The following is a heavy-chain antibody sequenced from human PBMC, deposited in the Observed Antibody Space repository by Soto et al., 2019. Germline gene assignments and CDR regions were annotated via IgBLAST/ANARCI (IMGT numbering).Heavy chain of an antibody. V-gene: IGHV1-3*01. Sequence: QVLRVQSGAEVKKPGASVKVSCKASGYTFTNFAMHWVRQAPGQKLEWMGWINAGNGDTKYPQNFQDRVTFTRDTSATTAYMELSSLRSEDTAVYYCARGNSGRYDIPLFWGQGTLLTVSS. CDR3: ARGNSGRYDIPLF. D-gene: IGHD6-19*01. CDR1: GYTFTNFA. CDR2: INAGNGDT. J-gene: IGHJ4*02.